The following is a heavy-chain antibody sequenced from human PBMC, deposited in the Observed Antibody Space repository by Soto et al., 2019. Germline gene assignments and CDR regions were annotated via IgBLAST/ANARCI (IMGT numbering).Heavy chain of an antibody. D-gene: IGHD3-22*01. Sequence: SETLSLTCTVSGGSISSYYWSWIRQPPGKGLEWIGYIYYSGSTNYNPSLKSRLTISVDTSKNQFSLKLSSVTAADTAVYYCARSYHYYYDSSGYWDDWGKGTLVPVSS. CDR2: IYYSGST. V-gene: IGHV4-59*08. CDR1: GGSISSYY. CDR3: ARSYHYYYDSSGYWDD. J-gene: IGHJ4*02.